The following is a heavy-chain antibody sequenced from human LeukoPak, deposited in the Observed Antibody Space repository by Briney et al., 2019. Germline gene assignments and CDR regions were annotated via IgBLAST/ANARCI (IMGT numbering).Heavy chain of an antibody. D-gene: IGHD6-13*01. CDR3: ARSTGAAGTPSDY. CDR2: ISSSSSYI. J-gene: IGHJ4*02. Sequence: GGSLRLSCAASGFTFSSYSMNWVRQAPGKGLEWVSSISSSSSYIYYADSVKGRFTISRDNAKSSLYLQMNSLRAEDTAVYYCARSTGAAGTPSDYWGQGTLVTVSS. V-gene: IGHV3-21*01. CDR1: GFTFSSYS.